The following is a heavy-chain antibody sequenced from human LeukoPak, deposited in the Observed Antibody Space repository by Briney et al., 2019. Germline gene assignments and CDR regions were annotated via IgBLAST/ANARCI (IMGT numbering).Heavy chain of an antibody. D-gene: IGHD2-15*01. CDR3: ARDNGYGQLDS. J-gene: IGHJ4*02. Sequence: PSETLSLTCTVSGDSINSGDYYWSWIRQPPGNGLEWIGYIYYSGSTYYNPSLKSRVTISVGTSKNQFSLKLSSVTAADTAVYYCARDNGYGQLDSWGQGTLVTVSS. CDR1: GDSINSGDYY. CDR2: IYYSGST. V-gene: IGHV4-30-4*01.